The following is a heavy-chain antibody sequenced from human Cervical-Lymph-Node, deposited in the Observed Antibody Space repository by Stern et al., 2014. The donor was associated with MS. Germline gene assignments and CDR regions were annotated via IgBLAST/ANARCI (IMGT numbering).Heavy chain of an antibody. V-gene: IGHV1-69*01. J-gene: IGHJ5*01. Sequence: VQLVESGAEVKRPGSSVTVSCKSSGDTFSDHSISWLRRAPGHGLEWVGGIIPLCGAADYAQMFQGRVTITADESTTTSYMELSSLRSEDTAMYYCARGAYCGGDCYWGWFDSWGQGTLVTVSS. CDR1: GDTFSDHS. CDR2: IIPLCGAA. D-gene: IGHD2-21*02. CDR3: ARGAYCGGDCYWGWFDS.